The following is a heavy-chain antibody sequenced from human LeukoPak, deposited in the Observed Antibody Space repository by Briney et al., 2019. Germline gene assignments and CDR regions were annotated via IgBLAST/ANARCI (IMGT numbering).Heavy chain of an antibody. CDR2: IIPIFGTA. D-gene: IGHD6-19*01. CDR3: ARSVEWLAPFDY. J-gene: IGHJ4*02. Sequence: SVKVSCKASGGTFSSYAISWVRQAPGQGLEWMGGIIPIFGTANYAQKFQGRVTITRDTSASTAYMELSSLRSEDTAVYYCARSVEWLAPFDYWGQGTLVTVSS. CDR1: GGTFSSYA. V-gene: IGHV1-69*05.